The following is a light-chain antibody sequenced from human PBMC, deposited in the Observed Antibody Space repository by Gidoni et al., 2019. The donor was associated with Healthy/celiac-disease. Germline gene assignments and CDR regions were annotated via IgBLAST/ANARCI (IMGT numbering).Light chain of an antibody. CDR2: KAS. J-gene: IGKJ1*01. CDR1: QSISNW. Sequence: DIQMTQSPSTLSASVEDSVIITCRASQSISNWLAWYQQKPGKATKLLIYKASSLESGVPSRFSGSGSGTEFTLTISSLQPDDFATYYCQQYNSYSTFGQGTKVEIK. V-gene: IGKV1-5*03. CDR3: QQYNSYST.